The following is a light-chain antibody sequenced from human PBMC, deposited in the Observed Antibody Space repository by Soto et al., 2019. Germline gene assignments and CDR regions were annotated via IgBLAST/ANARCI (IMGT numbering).Light chain of an antibody. CDR2: DAS. J-gene: IGKJ4*01. Sequence: EIMLTQSPATLSLSLGERATLSCRASQGVSSYLAWYQQKPGQAPRLLIYDASNRATGIPARFSGSGSGTDFTLTISSLEPEDFAVYYCQQCGSWPLTFGGGTKVEIK. CDR1: QGVSSY. V-gene: IGKV3-11*01. CDR3: QQCGSWPLT.